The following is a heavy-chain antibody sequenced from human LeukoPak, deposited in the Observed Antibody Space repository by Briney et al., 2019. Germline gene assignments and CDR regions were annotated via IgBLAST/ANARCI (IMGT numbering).Heavy chain of an antibody. CDR1: GYTFTSYD. D-gene: IGHD4-23*01. CDR2: MNPNSGHT. V-gene: IGHV1-8*03. CDR3: ARSPTTVVTPPNWFDP. J-gene: IGHJ5*02. Sequence: ASVKVSCKASGYTFTSYDINWVRQATGQGLEWMGWMNPNSGHTGYAQKFQGRVTITRDTSISTAYMELSSLRSEDTAVYYCARSPTTVVTPPNWFDPWGQGTLVTVSS.